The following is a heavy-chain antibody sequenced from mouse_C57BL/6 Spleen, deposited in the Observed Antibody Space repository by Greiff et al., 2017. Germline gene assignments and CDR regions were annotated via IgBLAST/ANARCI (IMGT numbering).Heavy chain of an antibody. D-gene: IGHD1-1*01. Sequence: QVHVKQSGPELVKPGASVKISCKASGYAFSSSWMNWVKQRPGKGLEWIGRIYPGDGDTNYNGKFKGKATLTADKSSSTAYMQLSSLTSEDSAVYFCAREGYYGSSLAYWGQGTLVTVSA. V-gene: IGHV1-82*01. CDR1: GYAFSSSW. CDR3: AREGYYGSSLAY. J-gene: IGHJ3*01. CDR2: IYPGDGDT.